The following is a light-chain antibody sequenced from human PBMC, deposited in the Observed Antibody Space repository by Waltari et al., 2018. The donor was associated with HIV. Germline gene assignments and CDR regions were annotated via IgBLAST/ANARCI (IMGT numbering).Light chain of an antibody. CDR3: QAWAGGTGSEGV. CDR2: QDG. Sequence: SYELTQPPSVSVSPGQTASIASSGDALHSRYASWHQKRPGQSPVLVVFQDGKRPSGIPERFSGSNSGNTATLTISGTQAMDEADYFCQAWAGGTGSEGVFGGGTKLTVL. J-gene: IGLJ2*01. V-gene: IGLV3-1*01. CDR1: ALHSRY.